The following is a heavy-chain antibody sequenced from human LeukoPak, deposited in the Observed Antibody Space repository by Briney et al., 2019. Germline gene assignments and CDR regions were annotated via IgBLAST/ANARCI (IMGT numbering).Heavy chain of an antibody. Sequence: GGSLTLSCAASGFTFSSYAMSWVRQAPGKGLEWVSAISGSGGSTYYADSVKGRFTISRANSKNTLYLQMNSLRAEDTAVYYCATLEGYYYDSLSYFDYWGQGTLVTVSS. CDR3: ATLEGYYYDSLSYFDY. CDR1: GFTFSSYA. CDR2: ISGSGGST. J-gene: IGHJ4*02. D-gene: IGHD3-22*01. V-gene: IGHV3-23*01.